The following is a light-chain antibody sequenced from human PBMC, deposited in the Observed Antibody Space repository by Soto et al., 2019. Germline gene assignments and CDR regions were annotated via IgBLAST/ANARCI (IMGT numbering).Light chain of an antibody. CDR1: QSVSSN. CDR2: GAS. CDR3: QQSNNWPPFT. J-gene: IGKJ5*01. Sequence: EIVMTQSPATLSVSPGERATLSCRASQSVSSNLAWYQQKPGQAPRLLIYGASTRATGIPARFSGSGSGTEFSLTFISLQSEDYAVYYCQQSNNWPPFTFGQGTRLEIK. V-gene: IGKV3D-15*01.